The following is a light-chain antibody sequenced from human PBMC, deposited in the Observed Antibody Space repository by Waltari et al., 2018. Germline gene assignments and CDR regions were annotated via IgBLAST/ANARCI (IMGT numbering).Light chain of an antibody. CDR3: QKYGSLPAT. CDR2: DAS. CDR1: QSIRKY. J-gene: IGKJ1*01. V-gene: IGKV3-20*01. Sequence: EIMLTQSPGTLSLSPGERATLSCRASQSIRKYLAWYQQKPGQAPRLLIYDASIRATGIPDRFMGSGYGTDFSLTISRLEPEDYAVYYCQKYGSLPATFGRGTKVEIK.